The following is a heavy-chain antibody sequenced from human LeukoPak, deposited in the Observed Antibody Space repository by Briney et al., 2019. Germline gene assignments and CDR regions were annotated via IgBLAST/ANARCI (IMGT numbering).Heavy chain of an antibody. D-gene: IGHD4-23*01. J-gene: IGHJ4*02. CDR2: ISWNSGNI. CDR1: GFTFDDYA. V-gene: IGHV3-9*01. CDR3: AKDMRGQGGNAFDY. Sequence: QPGGSLRLSCAASGFTFDDYAMHWVRQAPGKGLEWVSGISWNSGNIGYADSVKGRFTISRDNAKNSLYLQMNSLRAEDTALYYCAKDMRGQGGNAFDYWGQGTLVTVSS.